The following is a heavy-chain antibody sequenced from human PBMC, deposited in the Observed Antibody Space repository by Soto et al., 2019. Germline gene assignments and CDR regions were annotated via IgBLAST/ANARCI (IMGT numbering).Heavy chain of an antibody. CDR2: ISSSSSYI. V-gene: IGHV3-21*01. CDR1: GFTFSSDS. CDR3: ARGGSSGPLPVNNWFDR. Sequence: GGSLRLSCAASGFTFSSDSMNWVRQAPGKGLEWVSSISSSSSYIYYADSVKGRFTISRDNAKNSLYLQMNSLRAEDTAVYYCARGGSSGPLPVNNWFDRWGQGTLVTVSS. J-gene: IGHJ5*01. D-gene: IGHD6-13*01.